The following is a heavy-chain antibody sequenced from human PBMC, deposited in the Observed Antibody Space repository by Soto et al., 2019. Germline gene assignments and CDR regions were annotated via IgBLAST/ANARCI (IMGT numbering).Heavy chain of an antibody. CDR3: AKDRQPDGIWTFDS. Sequence: PGGSLRLSCSGSGFTFSTYTVSWVRLAPGKGLEWVSAITGGGATFSADSVTGRFIISRDNSKNTLYLQMRSLRVEDTALYFCAKDRQPDGIWTFDSWGQGTLVTVSS. CDR1: GFTFSTYT. D-gene: IGHD3-9*01. CDR2: ITGGGAT. J-gene: IGHJ4*02. V-gene: IGHV3-23*01.